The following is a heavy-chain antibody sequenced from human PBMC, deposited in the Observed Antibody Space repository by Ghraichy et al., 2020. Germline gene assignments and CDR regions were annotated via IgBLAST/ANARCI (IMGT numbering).Heavy chain of an antibody. V-gene: IGHV5-51*01. J-gene: IGHJ1*01. CDR3: ASPYSSALYGYLEH. D-gene: IGHD6-19*01. Sequence: GESLNISCKGSGDSFTSHWIAWVRQMPGKGLEYMGIIYAGDSDATYSPSFQGQVTISADKSISTAYLQWSSLKASDTAMYYFASPYSSALYGYLEHWGQGTLVTVSS. CDR2: IYAGDSDA. CDR1: GDSFTSHW.